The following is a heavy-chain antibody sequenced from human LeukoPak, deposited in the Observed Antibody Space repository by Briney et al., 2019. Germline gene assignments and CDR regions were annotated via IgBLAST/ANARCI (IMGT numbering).Heavy chain of an antibody. J-gene: IGHJ6*03. CDR2: IYTTGSA. CDR1: GGSISSGSYY. CDR3: ARVSFGSGYYCYMDV. D-gene: IGHD3-10*01. Sequence: SQTLSLTYTVSGGSISSGSYYWSWIRQPAGKGLEWIGRIYTTGSANYNPSLKSRVTISVDTSENQFSLNLSSVTAADTAVYYCARVSFGSGYYCYMDVWGKGTTVTVSS. V-gene: IGHV4-61*02.